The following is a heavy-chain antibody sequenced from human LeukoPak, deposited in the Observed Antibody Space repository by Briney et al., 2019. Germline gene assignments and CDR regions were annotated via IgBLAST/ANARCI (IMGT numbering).Heavy chain of an antibody. Sequence: SETLSLTCTVSGASVSSASYWTWIRQPPGKGVEWIAHIYNGVNTNYNPSLKSRVTIPVDTSKNQFSLRLNSVTAADTAVYYCARSRAFNSGAFDPWGQGSLVTVSS. CDR2: IYNGVNT. D-gene: IGHD1-26*01. J-gene: IGHJ5*02. CDR3: ARSRAFNSGAFDP. CDR1: GASVSSASY. V-gene: IGHV4-61*01.